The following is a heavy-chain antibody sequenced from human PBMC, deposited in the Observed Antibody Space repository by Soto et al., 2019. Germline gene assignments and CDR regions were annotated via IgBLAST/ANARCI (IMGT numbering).Heavy chain of an antibody. Sequence: EVQLLESGGDLVQPGGSLRLSCAASGFTFSTYAMRWVRQAPGKGLEWVSSITGSGDRTYYADSVKGRFTISRDNSQSTLHLQMNSLRAEDTAVYYCARMYSSSCDYRGQGTLVTVSS. CDR2: ITGSGDRT. V-gene: IGHV3-23*01. J-gene: IGHJ4*02. D-gene: IGHD6-13*01. CDR3: ARMYSSSCDY. CDR1: GFTFSTYA.